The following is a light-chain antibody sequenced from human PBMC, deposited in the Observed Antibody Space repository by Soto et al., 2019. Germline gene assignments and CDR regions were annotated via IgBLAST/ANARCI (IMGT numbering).Light chain of an antibody. J-gene: IGKJ5*01. CDR2: EVS. CDR3: MQDAQDPIT. Sequence: DIVMTQSALFLPVTPGEPASISCRSNENLLHVDGYNYLDWYLQKPGQSPQLXIYEVSNRFSGVPDRFSGSGSGTDFTLKISRVEAEDFGVYYCMQDAQDPITFGQGTRLEIK. CDR1: ENLLHVDGYNY. V-gene: IGKV2D-26*01.